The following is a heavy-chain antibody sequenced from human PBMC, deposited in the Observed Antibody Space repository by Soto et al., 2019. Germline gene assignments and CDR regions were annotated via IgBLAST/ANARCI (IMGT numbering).Heavy chain of an antibody. Sequence: QVQLVESGGGVVQPGRSLRLSCAASGFTFSSYGMHWVRQAPGKGLEWVAVISYDGSNKYYADSVKGRFTISRDNSKNTLYLQMHSLRAEDTPVYYCAKENGRQEDYWGQGTLVTVSS. J-gene: IGHJ4*02. V-gene: IGHV3-30*18. CDR3: AKENGRQEDY. CDR2: ISYDGSNK. D-gene: IGHD2-8*01. CDR1: GFTFSSYG.